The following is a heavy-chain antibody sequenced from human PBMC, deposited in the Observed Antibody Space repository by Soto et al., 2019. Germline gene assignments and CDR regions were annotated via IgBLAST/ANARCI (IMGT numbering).Heavy chain of an antibody. J-gene: IGHJ4*02. D-gene: IGHD5-18*01. CDR3: AKVSSSLWPHYKFDY. V-gene: IGHV3-23*01. Sequence: GGSLRLSCAASGFTFSSYAMSWVRQAPGKGLEWVSAISGSGGSTYHADSVKGRFTISRDNSKNTLYLQMNSLRAEDTAVYYCAKVSSSLWPHYKFDYWGQGTLVTVSS. CDR2: ISGSGGST. CDR1: GFTFSSYA.